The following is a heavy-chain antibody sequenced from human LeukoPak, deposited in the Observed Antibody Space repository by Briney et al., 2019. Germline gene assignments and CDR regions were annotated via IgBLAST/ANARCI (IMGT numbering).Heavy chain of an antibody. CDR2: ISTSSRYI. D-gene: IGHD2-2*01. J-gene: IGHJ5*02. CDR3: ARADCSGPSCYLRRSCFDP. Sequence: GGSLRLSCAASGFTFSSFDMNWVRQAPGKGLEWVSSISTSSRYIYYRDSVKGRFTIAREDANNELYIHINRLRVDDTAVYYCARADCSGPSCYLRRSCFDPLGQGTLVTVSS. CDR1: GFTFSSFD. V-gene: IGHV3-21*01.